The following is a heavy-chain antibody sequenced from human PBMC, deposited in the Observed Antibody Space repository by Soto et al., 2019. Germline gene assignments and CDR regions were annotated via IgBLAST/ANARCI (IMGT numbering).Heavy chain of an antibody. V-gene: IGHV3-23*01. Sequence: AGSLRLSCAASGFTFSNYAMSWVRQAPGKGLEWVSSVSGSGGSTFYADSVKGRFTISRDNSKNTLFLQMNSLRADDTAVYYCAKSGDHSSGYTIGWLDPWGQGTLVTVSS. CDR2: VSGSGGST. J-gene: IGHJ5*02. CDR1: GFTFSNYA. D-gene: IGHD3-22*01. CDR3: AKSGDHSSGYTIGWLDP.